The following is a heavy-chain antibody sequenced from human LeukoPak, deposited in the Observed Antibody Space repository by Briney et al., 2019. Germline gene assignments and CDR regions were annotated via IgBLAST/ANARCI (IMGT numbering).Heavy chain of an antibody. D-gene: IGHD3-9*01. CDR1: GFTFSSYG. V-gene: IGHV3-33*01. J-gene: IGHJ6*02. CDR3: ARDYTLRYFDWLFPEYYYYYGMDV. Sequence: GGSLRLSCAASGFTFSSYGMHWVRQAPGKGLEWVAAIWYDGSNKYYADSVKGRFTISRDNSKNTLFLQMNSLRAEDTAVYYCARDYTLRYFDWLFPEYYYYYGMDVWGQGTTVTVSS. CDR2: IWYDGSNK.